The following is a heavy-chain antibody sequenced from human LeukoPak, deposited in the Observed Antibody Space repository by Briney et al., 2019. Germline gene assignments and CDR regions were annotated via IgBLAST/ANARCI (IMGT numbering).Heavy chain of an antibody. J-gene: IGHJ4*02. CDR2: IYPGDSDT. Sequence: GESLKISCKGSGYNFTSYWIGWVRQMPGKSLEWMGIIYPGDSDTRYSPSFQGQVTISADKSISTAYLQWSSLKASDTAMYYCARHKSRITMVRGVIISFSIDYWGQGTLVTVSS. CDR3: ARHKSRITMVRGVIISFSIDY. V-gene: IGHV5-51*01. CDR1: GYNFTSYW. D-gene: IGHD3-10*01.